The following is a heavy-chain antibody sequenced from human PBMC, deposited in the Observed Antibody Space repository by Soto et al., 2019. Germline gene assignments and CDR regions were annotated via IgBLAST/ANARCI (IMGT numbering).Heavy chain of an antibody. CDR1: TFSMYS. D-gene: IGHD1-26*01. CDR3: ARDQGGSYDSWFDP. CDR2: ISSGSAYI. Sequence: EVQVVESGGGLVKPGGSLRLSCTFTFSMYSMNWVRQAPGKGLEWVASISSGSAYIKYAESVKGRFTIYRDNAKNSLHLQINSLRAEDTAIYHCARDQGGSYDSWFDPWGQGTLVTVSS. V-gene: IGHV3-21*06. J-gene: IGHJ5*02.